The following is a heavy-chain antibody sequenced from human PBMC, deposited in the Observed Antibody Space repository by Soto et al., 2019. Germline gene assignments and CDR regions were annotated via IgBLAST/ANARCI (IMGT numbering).Heavy chain of an antibody. D-gene: IGHD4-4*01. V-gene: IGHV3-7*01. CDR2: IKQDGSER. CDR1: GFTFSDYW. J-gene: IGHJ4*02. Sequence: EVQLVESGGGLVQPGGSLRLSCEASGFTFSDYWMTWVRQAPGEGPKWVANIKQDGSERNYVDSVKGRFTISRDNAKSSLDLQMDNLRAEDTAVYYCAREARGQYSPKDYWGQGTLVTVSS. CDR3: AREARGQYSPKDY.